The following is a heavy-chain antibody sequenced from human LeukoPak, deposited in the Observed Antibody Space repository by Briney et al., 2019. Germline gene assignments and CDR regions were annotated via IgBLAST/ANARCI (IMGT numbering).Heavy chain of an antibody. Sequence: ASVKVSCKASGYTFTDYYIHWVRQAPGQGLEWMGWINPNSGGTNYAQKFQGRVTMTRDTSISTAYMELSRLISDDTAVYYCARDRGRISDYYGSGRSLHYYMDVWGKGTTVTVSS. CDR1: GYTFTDYY. CDR3: ARDRGRISDYYGSGRSLHYYMDV. V-gene: IGHV1-2*02. D-gene: IGHD3-10*01. CDR2: INPNSGGT. J-gene: IGHJ6*03.